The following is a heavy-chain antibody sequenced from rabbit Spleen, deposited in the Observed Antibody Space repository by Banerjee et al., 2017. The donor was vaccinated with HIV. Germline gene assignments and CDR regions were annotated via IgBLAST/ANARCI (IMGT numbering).Heavy chain of an antibody. V-gene: IGHV1S45*01. Sequence: QEQLVESGGGLVQPEGSLTLTCTASGFSFSSSDYMCWVRQAPGKGLEWIACIAGSSSGFTYSATWAKGRFTFSKTSSTTVSLQMTSLTAADTATYFCARDLDAVIGWNFGWWGPGTLVTVS. CDR1: GFSFSSSDY. D-gene: IGHD1-1*01. CDR2: IAGSSSGFT. J-gene: IGHJ4*01. CDR3: ARDLDAVIGWNFGW.